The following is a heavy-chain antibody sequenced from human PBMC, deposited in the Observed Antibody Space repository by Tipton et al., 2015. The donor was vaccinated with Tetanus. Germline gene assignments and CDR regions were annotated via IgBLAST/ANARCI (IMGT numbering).Heavy chain of an antibody. V-gene: IGHV1-8*01. Sequence: QSGPEVKKPGASVKVSCKASGYTFTSYDINWVRQATGQGLEWMGWINPNSGNTGYAQKFQGRVTMTRNTSISTAYMELSSLRSEDTAVYYCARGRAVAGRTPLDYWGQGTLVTVSS. CDR2: INPNSGNT. CDR3: ARGRAVAGRTPLDY. CDR1: GYTFTSYD. D-gene: IGHD6-19*01. J-gene: IGHJ4*02.